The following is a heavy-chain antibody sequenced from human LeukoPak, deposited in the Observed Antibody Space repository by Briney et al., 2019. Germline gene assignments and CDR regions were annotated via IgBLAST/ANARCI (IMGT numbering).Heavy chain of an antibody. CDR3: ARGITMVRGVITPSYYYYGMDV. J-gene: IGHJ6*02. Sequence: ASVKVSCKASGYTFTGYYMHWVRQAPGQGLEWMGWINPNSGGTNYAQKFQGRVTMTRDTSISTAYMELSRLRSDDTAVYYCARGITMVRGVITPSYYYYGMDVWGQGTTVTVSS. CDR1: GYTFTGYY. V-gene: IGHV1-2*02. CDR2: INPNSGGT. D-gene: IGHD3-10*01.